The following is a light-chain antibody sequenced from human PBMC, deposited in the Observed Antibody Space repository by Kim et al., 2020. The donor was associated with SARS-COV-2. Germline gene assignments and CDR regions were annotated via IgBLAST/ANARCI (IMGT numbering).Light chain of an antibody. J-gene: IGKJ1*01. V-gene: IGKV3-20*01. Sequence: SPGERATPSCRASQSLGNSYLAWYQQRPGQAPRLLIYGASNRATGIPDRFGGSGSGTDFTLTISRLEPEDFVVYFCQQFGSLPWTFGRGTKVDIK. CDR2: GAS. CDR1: QSLGNSY. CDR3: QQFGSLPWT.